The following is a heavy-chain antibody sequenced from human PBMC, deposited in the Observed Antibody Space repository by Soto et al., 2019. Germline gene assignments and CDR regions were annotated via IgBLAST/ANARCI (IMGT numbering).Heavy chain of an antibody. V-gene: IGHV3-11*01. D-gene: IGHD3-3*01. CDR2: SSNRDRST. Sequence: QVQLVESGGGLVKPGGSLRLSCAASGFIFSDYYMTWIRQAPGKGLEWLSCSSNRDRSTYYADSVKDRFVVSKDNAKNLVYLQMSRLRAEDTAVYFCERAWKIEKFGVISMSKGLDVWGQGTTVTVSS. CDR1: GFIFSDYY. J-gene: IGHJ6*02. CDR3: ERAWKIEKFGVISMSKGLDV.